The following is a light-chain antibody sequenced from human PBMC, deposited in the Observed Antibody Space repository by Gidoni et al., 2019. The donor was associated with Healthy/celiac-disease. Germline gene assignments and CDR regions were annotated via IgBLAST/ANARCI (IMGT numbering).Light chain of an antibody. V-gene: IGKV3-20*01. J-gene: IGKJ5*01. Sequence: EIVSTQSPGTLSLSPGERATPSCRASQSVSSSYLAWYQQKPGQAPRLLIYGASSRATGIPDRFSGSGSGTDFTLTISRLEPEDFAVYYCQQYGSSPLTFGQGTRLEIK. CDR2: GAS. CDR1: QSVSSSY. CDR3: QQYGSSPLT.